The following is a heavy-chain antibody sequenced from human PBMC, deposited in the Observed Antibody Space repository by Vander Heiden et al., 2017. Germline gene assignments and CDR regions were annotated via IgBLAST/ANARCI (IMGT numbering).Heavy chain of an antibody. J-gene: IGHJ3*02. Sequence: EVQLLESGGGLVQPGGSLRLSCAASGFTFSSYAMSWVRQAPGKGLEWVSAISGSGGSTYYADSVKGRFTISRDNSKNTRYLQMNSLRAEDTAVYYCAKIWGSGWYSADAFDIWGQGTMVTVSS. CDR3: AKIWGSGWYSADAFDI. CDR1: GFTFSSYA. CDR2: ISGSGGST. V-gene: IGHV3-23*01. D-gene: IGHD6-19*01.